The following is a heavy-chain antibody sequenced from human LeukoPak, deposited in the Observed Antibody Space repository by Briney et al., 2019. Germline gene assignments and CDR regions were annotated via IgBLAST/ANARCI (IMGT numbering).Heavy chain of an antibody. CDR3: ARNSCPSGTCYDNRGYFDY. V-gene: IGHV4-61*02. J-gene: IGHJ4*02. Sequence: SQTLSLTCTVSGGSINSATYYWTWIRQPAGKGLEWIGRIYTSGSTNYNPSLKSRVTISVDTSKNQFSLKLSSVTAADTAMYYCARNSCPSGTCYDNRGYFDYWGQGTLVTVSS. D-gene: IGHD2-15*01. CDR1: GGSINSATYY. CDR2: IYTSGST.